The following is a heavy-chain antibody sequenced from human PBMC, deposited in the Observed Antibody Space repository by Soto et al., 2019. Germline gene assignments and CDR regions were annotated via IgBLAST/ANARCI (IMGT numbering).Heavy chain of an antibody. J-gene: IGHJ4*02. D-gene: IGHD2-15*01. Sequence: PSETLSLTCTVSGGSISSSSYYWGWIRQPPGKGLEWIGSIYYSGSTYYNPSLKSRVTISVDTSKNQFSLKLSSVTAADTAVYNCARHLTTYCSGGSCYSFRYFDYWGQGTLVTVSS. CDR2: IYYSGST. CDR3: ARHLTTYCSGGSCYSFRYFDY. CDR1: GGSISSSSYY. V-gene: IGHV4-39*01.